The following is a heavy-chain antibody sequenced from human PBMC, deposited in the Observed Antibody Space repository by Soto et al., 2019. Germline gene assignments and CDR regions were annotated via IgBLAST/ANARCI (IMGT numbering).Heavy chain of an antibody. Sequence: GGSLRLSCAASEFTFSNYAMSWVRQAPGKGLEWVSAISYGGGTTYYADSVKGRFTISRDNSNNTLYLQMNSLRAEDTAVYYCAKNPGYYYDSTGYHFDYWGQGT. CDR2: ISYGGGTT. D-gene: IGHD3-22*01. J-gene: IGHJ4*02. CDR3: AKNPGYYYDSTGYHFDY. CDR1: EFTFSNYA. V-gene: IGHV3-23*01.